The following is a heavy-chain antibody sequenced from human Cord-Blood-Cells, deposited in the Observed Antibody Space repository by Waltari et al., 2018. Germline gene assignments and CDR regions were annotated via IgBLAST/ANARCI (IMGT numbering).Heavy chain of an antibody. V-gene: IGHV4-39*01. CDR3: AGLPPGGSSDY. CDR2: LYYSGTT. J-gene: IGHJ4*02. D-gene: IGHD6-6*01. Sequence: QLQLQESGPGLVKPSATLSLTCTVSGGSISSSSYSWGWIRQPPGKGLEWIWSLYYSGTTYYNPSPKSRVTISVDTSKNQFSLKLRSVTAADTAVYYCAGLPPGGSSDYWGQGTLVTVSS. CDR1: GGSISSSSYS.